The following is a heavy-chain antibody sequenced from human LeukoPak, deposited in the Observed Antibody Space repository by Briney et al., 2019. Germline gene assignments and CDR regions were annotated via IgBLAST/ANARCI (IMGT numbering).Heavy chain of an antibody. V-gene: IGHV3-33*01. J-gene: IGHJ4*02. CDR3: ARGLGYDLVDY. CDR2: IWYDGSNK. D-gene: IGHD5-12*01. Sequence: GGSLRLSCAASGFTFSSYGMHWVRQAPGKGLGWVAVIWYDGSNKYYADSVKGRFTISRDNSKNTLYLQMNSLRAEDTAVYYCARGLGYDLVDYWGQGTLVTVSS. CDR1: GFTFSSYG.